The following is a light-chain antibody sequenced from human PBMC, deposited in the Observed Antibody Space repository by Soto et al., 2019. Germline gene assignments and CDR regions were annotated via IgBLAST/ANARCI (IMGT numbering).Light chain of an antibody. CDR2: EVS. CDR3: SSYTSNSTVV. J-gene: IGLJ2*01. CDR1: SSDVGGYNY. V-gene: IGLV2-14*01. Sequence: QSVLTQPASVSASPGQSITISCTGTSSDVGGYNYVSWYQHHPGKAPKVMIYEVSNRPSGVSNRFSGSKSGNTASLTISGLQAEDEADYYCSSYTSNSTVVFGGGTKLTVL.